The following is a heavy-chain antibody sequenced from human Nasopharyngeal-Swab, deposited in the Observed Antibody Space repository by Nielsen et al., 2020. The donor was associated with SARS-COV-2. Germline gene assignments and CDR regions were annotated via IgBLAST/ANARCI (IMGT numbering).Heavy chain of an antibody. CDR2: ISSSSSYI. V-gene: IGHV3-21*01. D-gene: IGHD6-13*01. Sequence: GLEWVSSISSSSSYIYYADSVKGRFTISRDNAKNSLYLQMNSLRAEDTAVYYCARVAGLIAAAGDYWGQGTLVTVSS. J-gene: IGHJ4*02. CDR3: ARVAGLIAAAGDY.